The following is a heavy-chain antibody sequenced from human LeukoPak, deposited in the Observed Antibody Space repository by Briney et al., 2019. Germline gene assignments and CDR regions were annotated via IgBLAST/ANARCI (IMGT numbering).Heavy chain of an antibody. CDR1: GFTFSNYA. Sequence: PGGSLRLSCVASGFTFSNYAMSWVRLAPGRGLEWVSVISGSGITTFYADSVKGRFTISRDNSKNTLYLQMNSLRAEDTAVYYCAKERREQSRDNCFDYWGQGTLVTVSS. D-gene: IGHD1-26*01. CDR3: AKERREQSRDNCFDY. V-gene: IGHV3-23*01. CDR2: ISGSGITT. J-gene: IGHJ4*02.